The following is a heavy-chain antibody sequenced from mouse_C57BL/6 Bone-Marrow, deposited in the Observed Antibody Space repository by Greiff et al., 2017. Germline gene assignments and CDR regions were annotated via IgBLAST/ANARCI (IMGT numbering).Heavy chain of an antibody. D-gene: IGHD2-1*01. V-gene: IGHV1-39*01. CDR2: INPNYGTT. J-gene: IGHJ2*01. CDR1: GYSFTDYN. Sequence: VQLQQPGAELVKPGASVKMSCKASGYSFTDYNMNWVKQSNGKSLEWIGVINPNYGTTSYNQKFKGKATLTVDQSSSTAYMQLNSLTSEDSAVYYCARGGNYRGYFDYWGQGTTLTVSS. CDR3: ARGGNYRGYFDY.